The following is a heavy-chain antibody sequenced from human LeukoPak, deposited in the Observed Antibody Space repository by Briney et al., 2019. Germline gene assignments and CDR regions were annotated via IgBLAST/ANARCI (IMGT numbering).Heavy chain of an antibody. Sequence: GGSLRLSCAASGFTFSNYGMHWVRQAPGKGLEWVAIIWYDGSNKYYADSVTGRFIISRDSSKNTLYLQVSSLRAEDTAVYYCARVGCSTISCSRDYYGMDVRGQGTTVTVSS. CDR1: GFTFSNYG. V-gene: IGHV3-33*01. J-gene: IGHJ6*02. CDR3: ARVGCSTISCSRDYYGMDV. CDR2: IWYDGSNK. D-gene: IGHD2-2*01.